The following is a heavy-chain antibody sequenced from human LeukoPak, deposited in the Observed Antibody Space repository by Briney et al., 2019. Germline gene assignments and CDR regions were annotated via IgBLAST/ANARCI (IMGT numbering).Heavy chain of an antibody. D-gene: IGHD2-2*01. CDR3: ARPDLPPYCSSTSCYSGSYWYFDL. Sequence: ASVKVSCKASGYTFTGYYMHWVRQAPGQGLEWMGWINPNSGGTNYAQKFQGRVTMTRDTSISTACMELSRLRSDDTAVYYCARPDLPPYCSSTSCYSGSYWYFDLWGRGTLVTVSS. V-gene: IGHV1-2*02. CDR1: GYTFTGYY. J-gene: IGHJ2*01. CDR2: INPNSGGT.